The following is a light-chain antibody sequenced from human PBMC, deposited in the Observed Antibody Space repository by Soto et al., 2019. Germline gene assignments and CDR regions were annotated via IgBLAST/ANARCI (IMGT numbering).Light chain of an antibody. CDR3: AAWDDSLNAYV. CDR1: SSNIGTFY. CDR2: LDT. J-gene: IGLJ1*01. Sequence: QAVVTQPPSAASTPGQRVTLSCSGSSSNIGTFYVYWYQHLPGTAPRLLIYLDTQRPSGVPDRFSGSKSGTSASLAISGLRPEDEGNYYCAAWDDSLNAYVFGTGTKVTVL. V-gene: IGLV1-47*02.